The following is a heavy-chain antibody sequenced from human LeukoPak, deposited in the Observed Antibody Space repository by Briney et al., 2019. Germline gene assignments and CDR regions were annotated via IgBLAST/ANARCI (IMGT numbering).Heavy chain of an antibody. CDR1: GFTVSSNY. Sequence: QPGGSLRLSCAASGFTVSSNYMTWVRQAPGKGLEWVSVIYSGGSTYYADSVKGRFTLSRDNSKNTLFLQMNSLRAEGTAVYYCAREPQGDSSGYDAFDIWGQGTMVTVSS. V-gene: IGHV3-66*01. J-gene: IGHJ3*02. CDR3: AREPQGDSSGYDAFDI. CDR2: IYSGGST. D-gene: IGHD3-22*01.